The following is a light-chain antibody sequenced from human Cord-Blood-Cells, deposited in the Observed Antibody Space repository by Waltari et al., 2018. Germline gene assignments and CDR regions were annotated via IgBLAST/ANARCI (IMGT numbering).Light chain of an antibody. V-gene: IGLV2-14*03. CDR3: SSYTSSSNWV. CDR2: DVS. Sequence: QSALTQPASESGSPGQSFTISCTGTSSDVGGYNYVSWYQQHPGKAPKLMIYDVSNRPSGVSTRFSGSKAGNTASLTISGLQAEDEADYYCSSYTSSSNWVFGGGTKLTVL. CDR1: SSDVGGYNY. J-gene: IGLJ3*02.